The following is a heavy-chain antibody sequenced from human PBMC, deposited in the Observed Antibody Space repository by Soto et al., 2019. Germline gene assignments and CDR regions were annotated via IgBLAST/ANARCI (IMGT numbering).Heavy chain of an antibody. CDR2: IIPIFGTA. J-gene: IGHJ6*02. V-gene: IGHV1-69*13. CDR1: GGTFSSYA. D-gene: IGHD3-16*01. CDR3: ARGWCEGGSGAYSYYGMDG. Sequence: SVKVYCTASGGTFSSYAISWVLQAPGQGLEWMGGIIPIFGTANYAQKFQGRVTITADESTSTAYMELSSLRSEDTAVYYCARGWCEGGSGAYSYYGMDGWGQGSLGTVYS.